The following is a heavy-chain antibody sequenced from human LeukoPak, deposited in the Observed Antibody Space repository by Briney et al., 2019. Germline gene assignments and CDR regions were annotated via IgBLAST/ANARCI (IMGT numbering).Heavy chain of an antibody. CDR1: GFTFSSYA. J-gene: IGHJ6*02. Sequence: HPGGSLRLSCAASGFTFSSYAMSWVRQAPGKGLEWVSAISGSGGSTYYADSVKGRFTISRDNSKNTLYLQMNSLRAEDTAVYYCAKTNGIAHDYVWGSPRISWPGREKNYYYGMDVWGQGTTVTVSS. CDR3: AKTNGIAHDYVWGSPRISWPGREKNYYYGMDV. CDR2: ISGSGGST. V-gene: IGHV3-23*01. D-gene: IGHD3-16*01.